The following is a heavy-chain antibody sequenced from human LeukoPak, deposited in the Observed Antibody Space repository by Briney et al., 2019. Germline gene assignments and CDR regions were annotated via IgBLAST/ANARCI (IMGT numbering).Heavy chain of an antibody. V-gene: IGHV4-61*08. CDR1: GGSISSGDYY. J-gene: IGHJ3*02. CDR3: AREPPDYYDSSYAFDI. D-gene: IGHD3-22*01. CDR2: IYYSGST. Sequence: SETLSLTCTVSGGSISSGDYYWSWIRQPPGKGLEWIGYIYYSGSTNYNPSLKSRVTISVDTSKNQFSLKLSSVTAADTAVYYCAREPPDYYDSSYAFDIWGQGTMVTVSS.